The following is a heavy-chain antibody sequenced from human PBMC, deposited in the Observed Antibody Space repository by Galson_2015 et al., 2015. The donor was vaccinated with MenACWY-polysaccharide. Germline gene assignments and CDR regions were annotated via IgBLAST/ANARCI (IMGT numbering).Heavy chain of an antibody. CDR3: ARVGRDHLGSYFHGGFDP. CDR1: RFTFSDYG. V-gene: IGHV3-33*01. D-gene: IGHD3-10*01. J-gene: IGHJ5*02. CDR2: IWDDGSRK. Sequence: SLRLSCAATRFTFSDYGMHWVRQAPGKGLEWVAFIWDDGSRKYYADSVKGRFAISRDNSDNTLYLQMNNLRVADTAVYYCARVGRDHLGSYFHGGFDPWGQGTLVTVSS.